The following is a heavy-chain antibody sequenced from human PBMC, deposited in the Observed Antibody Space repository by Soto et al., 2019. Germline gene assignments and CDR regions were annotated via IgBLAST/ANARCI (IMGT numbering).Heavy chain of an antibody. CDR1: GYTFTSYG. Sequence: QVQLVQSGAEVKKPGASVKVSCKASGYTFTSYGISWVRQAPGQGLEWMGWSSAYNGNTNYAQKLQGRVTMTTDTSTSTAYMELRSLRSDDTAVYFCARDNSEDPRDYGSGSFDYWGQGTLVTVSS. V-gene: IGHV1-18*04. D-gene: IGHD3-10*01. CDR3: ARDNSEDPRDYGSGSFDY. J-gene: IGHJ4*02. CDR2: SSAYNGNT.